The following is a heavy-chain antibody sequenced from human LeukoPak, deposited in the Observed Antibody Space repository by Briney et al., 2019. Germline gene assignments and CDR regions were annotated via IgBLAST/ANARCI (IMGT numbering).Heavy chain of an antibody. CDR2: ISGSGGST. CDR3: AKLSSLAVAGTLPSY. CDR1: GFSLSNYW. J-gene: IGHJ4*02. Sequence: GGSLRLSCAASGFSLSNYWMNWVRQAPGKGLEWVSAISGSGGSTYYADSVKGRFTISRDNSKNTLYLQMNSLRAEDTAVYYCAKLSSLAVAGTLPSYWGQGTLVTVSS. D-gene: IGHD6-19*01. V-gene: IGHV3-23*01.